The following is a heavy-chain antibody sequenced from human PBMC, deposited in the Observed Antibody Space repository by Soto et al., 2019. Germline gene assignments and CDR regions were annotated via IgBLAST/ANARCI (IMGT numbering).Heavy chain of an antibody. CDR3: ARGNHRWLQLWYFDL. CDR2: IIPIFGTV. V-gene: IGHV1-69*12. J-gene: IGHJ2*01. D-gene: IGHD5-12*01. CDR1: GGTFSSYT. Sequence: QVQLVQSGSEVKKPGSSVTVSCKASGGTFSSYTISWVRQAPGQGLEWMGGIIPIFGTVNYAQKFQGRVKITADEYTSTAYMELSSLRSEDTAVYYCARGNHRWLQLWYFDLWGRGTLVTVSS.